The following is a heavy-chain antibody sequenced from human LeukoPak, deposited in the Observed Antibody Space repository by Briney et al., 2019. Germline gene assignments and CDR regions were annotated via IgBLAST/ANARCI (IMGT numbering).Heavy chain of an antibody. CDR3: AIRNGDCGCVDY. Sequence: PSETLSLTCTVSGGSISSYCWSWIRQPPGKGLEWIGNIYHSGGTNYNSSLKSRVTISLDTSKNQFSLKLSSVTAADTAVYYCAIRNGDCGCVDYWGQGTLVTVSS. CDR2: IYHSGGT. CDR1: GGSISSYC. V-gene: IGHV4-59*08. J-gene: IGHJ4*02. D-gene: IGHD2-21*02.